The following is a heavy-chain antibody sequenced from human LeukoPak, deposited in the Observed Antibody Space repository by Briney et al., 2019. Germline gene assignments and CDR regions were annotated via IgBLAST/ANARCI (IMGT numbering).Heavy chain of an antibody. V-gene: IGHV3-21*01. J-gene: IGHJ4*02. Sequence: GGSLRLSCAASGFTFSSYSMNWVRQAPGKGLEWVSSISSSSSYIYYADSVKGRFTISRDNAKNSLYLQMNSLRAEDTAVYYCARVAPRDSGAYYFDYWGQGTLVTVSS. CDR3: ARVAPRDSGAYYFDY. D-gene: IGHD6-19*01. CDR1: GFTFSSYS. CDR2: ISSSSSYI.